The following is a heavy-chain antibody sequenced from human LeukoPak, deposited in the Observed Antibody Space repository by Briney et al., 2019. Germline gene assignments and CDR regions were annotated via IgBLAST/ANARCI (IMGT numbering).Heavy chain of an antibody. CDR2: IKQDGSEK. Sequence: PGGSLRLSCAASGFTFSSYWMSWVRQAPGKGLEWVANIKQDGSEKYYVDSVKGRFTISRDNAKNSLYLQMNSLRAEDTAVYYCASERGTIAAAGRNWGQGTLVTVSS. V-gene: IGHV3-7*01. D-gene: IGHD6-13*01. CDR1: GFTFSSYW. CDR3: ASERGTIAAAGRN. J-gene: IGHJ4*02.